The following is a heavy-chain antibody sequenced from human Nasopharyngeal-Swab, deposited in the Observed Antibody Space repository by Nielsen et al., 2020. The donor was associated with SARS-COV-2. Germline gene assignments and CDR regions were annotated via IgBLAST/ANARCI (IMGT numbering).Heavy chain of an antibody. CDR3: ALLGVVPAATLDY. V-gene: IGHV3-30*03. D-gene: IGHD2-2*01. CDR1: GFTFSSYG. CDR2: ISYDGSNK. Sequence: LSLTCAASGFTFSSYGMHWVRQAPGKGLEWVAVISYDGSNKYYADSVKGRFTISRDNSKNTLYLQMNSLRAEDTAVYYCALLGVVPAATLDYWGQGTLVTVSS. J-gene: IGHJ4*02.